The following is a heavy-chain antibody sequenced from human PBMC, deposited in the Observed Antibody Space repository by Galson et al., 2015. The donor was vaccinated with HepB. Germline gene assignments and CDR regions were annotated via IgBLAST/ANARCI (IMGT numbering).Heavy chain of an antibody. CDR2: ISYDGSNK. CDR3: ARDPVFNTRRGDHAFDI. D-gene: IGHD3-16*01. J-gene: IGHJ3*02. V-gene: IGHV3-30-3*01. CDR1: GFTFSRYA. Sequence: SLRLSCAASGFTFSRYAMHWVRQAPGKGLEWVAVISYDGSNKYYADSVKGRFTTSRDNSKNTVYVQMNSLRAEDTSMYYCARDPVFNTRRGDHAFDIWGQGTMVTVSS.